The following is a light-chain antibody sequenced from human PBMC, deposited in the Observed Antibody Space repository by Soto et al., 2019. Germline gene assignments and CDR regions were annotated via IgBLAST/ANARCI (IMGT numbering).Light chain of an antibody. CDR1: QSVSSK. CDR2: GAS. J-gene: IGKJ1*01. V-gene: IGKV3-15*01. Sequence: IVMTQSPATLSVSPGERPTLSCRASQSVSSKLAWYQQKPGQAPRLLIYGASTRATGIPARFSGSGSETEFTLTISSLQYEDFAVYYCQQYNYWPRTFGQGTKVDIK. CDR3: QQYNYWPRT.